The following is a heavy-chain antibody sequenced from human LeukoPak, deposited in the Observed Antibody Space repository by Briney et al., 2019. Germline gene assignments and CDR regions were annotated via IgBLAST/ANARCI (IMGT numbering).Heavy chain of an antibody. D-gene: IGHD6-19*01. Sequence: ASVKVSCKASGYTFTSYYMHWVRQAPGQGLEWMGIINPSGGSTSYAQKFQGRVTMTRDTSTSTVYMKLSSLRSEDTAVYYCARVGSGDYFDYWGQGTLVTVSS. CDR1: GYTFTSYY. J-gene: IGHJ4*02. V-gene: IGHV1-46*01. CDR2: INPSGGST. CDR3: ARVGSGDYFDY.